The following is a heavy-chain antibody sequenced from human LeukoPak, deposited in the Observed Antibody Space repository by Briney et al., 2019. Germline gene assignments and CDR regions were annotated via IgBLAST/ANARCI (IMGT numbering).Heavy chain of an antibody. V-gene: IGHV3-23*01. CDR2: ISGSGDST. D-gene: IGHD6-6*01. CDR1: GFTFSSYG. J-gene: IGHJ4*02. Sequence: TGGSLRLSCAASGFTFSSYGMTWVRQAPVKGLEWVSGISGSGDSTDYADSVKGRFTVSRDKSKKMVYLQMNSLRAEDTAVYYCAKARLVQYFDYWGQGTLVTVSS. CDR3: AKARLVQYFDY.